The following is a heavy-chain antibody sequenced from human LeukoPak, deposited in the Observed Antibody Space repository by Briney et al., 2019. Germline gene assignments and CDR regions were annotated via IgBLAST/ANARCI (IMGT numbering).Heavy chain of an antibody. CDR1: GFTFSSYS. D-gene: IGHD3-22*01. J-gene: IGHJ4*02. CDR3: ARDSYYDSSGYYGT. CDR2: ISSSSTI. Sequence: GGSLRLSCAASGFTFSSYSMNWVRQAPGKGLEWVSYISSSSTIYYADSVKGRFTISRDNAKNSLYLQMNSLRDEDTAVYYCARDSYYDSSGYYGTWGQGTLVTVSS. V-gene: IGHV3-48*02.